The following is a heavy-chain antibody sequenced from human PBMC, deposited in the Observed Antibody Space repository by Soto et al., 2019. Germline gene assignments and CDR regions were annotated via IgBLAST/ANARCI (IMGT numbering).Heavy chain of an antibody. CDR3: AREGKEVIRYFDWSSYYFDY. J-gene: IGHJ4*02. CDR2: IFYSGST. D-gene: IGHD3-9*01. V-gene: IGHV4-59*01. Sequence: PSETLSLTCTVSDDSISSYYWSWIRQPPGKGLEWVGNIFYSGSTNYNPSLKSRVTISIDMSKNQISLKLSSVTAADTAVYFCAREGKEVIRYFDWSSYYFDYWGQGTLVTVSS. CDR1: DDSISSYY.